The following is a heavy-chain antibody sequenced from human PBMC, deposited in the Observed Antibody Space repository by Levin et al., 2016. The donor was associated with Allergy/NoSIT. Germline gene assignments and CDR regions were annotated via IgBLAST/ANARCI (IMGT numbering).Heavy chain of an antibody. CDR2: IIPILGTA. CDR1: GITFSSYA. J-gene: IGHJ3*02. D-gene: IGHD7-27*01. V-gene: IGHV1-69*13. CDR3: ARPNWGRGLLSDAFDI. Sequence: SVKVSCKASGITFSSYAISWVRQAPGQGLEWVGGIIPILGTAKYAQKFQGRVTITADESTSTAYMEVNSLRSEDTAVYYCARPNWGRGLLSDAFDIWGQGTMVTVSS.